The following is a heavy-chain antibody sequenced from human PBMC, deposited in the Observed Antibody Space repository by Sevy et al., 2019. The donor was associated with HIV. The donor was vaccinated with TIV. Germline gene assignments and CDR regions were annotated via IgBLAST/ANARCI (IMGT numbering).Heavy chain of an antibody. CDR2: ISWNSGSI. J-gene: IGHJ4*02. CDR1: GFTFDDYA. Sequence: GGSLRLSCAASGFTFDDYAMHWVRQAPGKGLEWVSGISWNSGSIGYADSVKGRFTISRDNAKNSLYLQMNSLRAEDTALYYCAKLGRFSYSSGWYDFDYWGQGTLVTVSS. CDR3: AKLGRFSYSSGWYDFDY. V-gene: IGHV3-9*01. D-gene: IGHD6-19*01.